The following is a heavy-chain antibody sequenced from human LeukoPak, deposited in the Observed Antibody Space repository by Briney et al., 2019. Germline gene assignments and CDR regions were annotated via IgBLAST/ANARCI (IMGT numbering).Heavy chain of an antibody. J-gene: IGHJ4*02. V-gene: IGHV1-2*02. CDR1: GYTFTGYY. D-gene: IGHD3-10*01. CDR2: SDPKSGAT. CDR3: ARGNFYDNKGYSPELRY. Sequence: ASVKVSCKASGYTFTGYYIHWLRQAPGQRFEWMGWSDPKSGATKYEHFQGGVTMTRDTSISTAYMELSRLTSDDTAVYYCARGNFYDNKGYSPELRYWGQGTLVTVSS.